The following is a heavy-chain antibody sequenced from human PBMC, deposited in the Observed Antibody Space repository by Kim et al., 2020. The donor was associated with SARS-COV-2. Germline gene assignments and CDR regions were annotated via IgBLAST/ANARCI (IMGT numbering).Heavy chain of an antibody. V-gene: IGHV3-23*01. J-gene: IGHJ4*02. D-gene: IGHD6-19*01. CDR2: VNNGGNA. CDR3: AKDHPSSGWPTFDS. CDR1: GFTFSRYA. Sequence: GGSLRLSCAASGFTFSRYAMSWVRQAPGKGPEWIAAVNNGGNAYYANFAKGRFTVSRDNNRNTLDLQMNSLTAEDTALYFCAKDHPSSGWPTFDSWGQGTLVTVSS.